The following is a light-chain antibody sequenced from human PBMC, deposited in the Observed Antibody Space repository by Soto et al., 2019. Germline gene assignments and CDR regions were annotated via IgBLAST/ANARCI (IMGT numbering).Light chain of an antibody. CDR2: EGS. J-gene: IGLJ7*01. CDR1: SSDVGTYNL. Sequence: QSALTQPASVSGSPGQSITISFTGTSSDVGTYNLVSWYQHHPGKAPKLMIFEGSKRPSGVSDRFSGSKSGNTASLTISGLEAEDEADYHCCSYAGSSTYVFGSGTQLTVL. CDR3: CSYAGSSTYV. V-gene: IGLV2-23*01.